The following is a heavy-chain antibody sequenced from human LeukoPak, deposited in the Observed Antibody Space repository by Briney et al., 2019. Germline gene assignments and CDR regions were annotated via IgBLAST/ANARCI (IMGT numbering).Heavy chain of an antibody. Sequence: PGGSLRLSCAASGFTFSSYEMNWVRQAPGKGLEWVSRINSDGSSTIYADSVKGRFTISRDNAKNTLYLQMNSLRAEDTAVYYCARARSIDYYDSSGYYDGDYYYMDVWGKGTTVTISS. D-gene: IGHD3-22*01. CDR3: ARARSIDYYDSSGYYDGDYYYMDV. V-gene: IGHV3-74*01. J-gene: IGHJ6*03. CDR2: INSDGSST. CDR1: GFTFSSYE.